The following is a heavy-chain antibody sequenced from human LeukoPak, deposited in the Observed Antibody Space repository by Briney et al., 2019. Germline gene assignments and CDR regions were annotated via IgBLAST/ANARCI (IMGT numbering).Heavy chain of an antibody. CDR1: GFTFSNYA. D-gene: IGHD6-19*01. J-gene: IGHJ5*02. V-gene: IGHV3-30-3*01. Sequence: PGRSLRLSCAASGFTFSNYAMHWVRQAPHKGLEWVAVISYDGSTKYYADSVKGRFTISRDNAKNSLSLQMNSLRDEDTAVYYCTRVVSGWPIFDPWGQGTLVTVSS. CDR3: TRVVSGWPIFDP. CDR2: ISYDGSTK.